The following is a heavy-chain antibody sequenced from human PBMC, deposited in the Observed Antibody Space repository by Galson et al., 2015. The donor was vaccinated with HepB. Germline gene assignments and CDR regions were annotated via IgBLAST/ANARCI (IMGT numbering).Heavy chain of an antibody. D-gene: IGHD1-26*01. CDR1: GFTFSSYG. CDR3: ARDRAWELQRGGMDY. Sequence: SLRLSCAASGFTFSSYGMHWVRQAPGKGLEWVAVIWYDGSNKYYADSVKGRFTISRDNAKNSLYPQMNSLRAEDTAVYYCARDRAWELQRGGMDYWGQGTLVTVSS. CDR2: IWYDGSNK. V-gene: IGHV3-33*01. J-gene: IGHJ4*02.